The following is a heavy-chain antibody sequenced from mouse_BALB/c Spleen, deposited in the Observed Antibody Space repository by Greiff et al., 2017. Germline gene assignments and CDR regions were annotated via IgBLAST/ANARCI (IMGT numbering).Heavy chain of an antibody. CDR2: ISTYYGDA. D-gene: IGHD1-1*01. Sequence: VQLQQSGAELVRPGVSVKISCKGSGYTFTDYAMHWVKQSHAKSLEWIGVISTYYGDASYNQKFKGKATMTVDKSSSTAYMELARLTSEDSAIYYCATFTSPRAMDYWGQGTSVTVSS. CDR1: GYTFTDYA. V-gene: IGHV1S137*01. J-gene: IGHJ4*01. CDR3: ATFTSPRAMDY.